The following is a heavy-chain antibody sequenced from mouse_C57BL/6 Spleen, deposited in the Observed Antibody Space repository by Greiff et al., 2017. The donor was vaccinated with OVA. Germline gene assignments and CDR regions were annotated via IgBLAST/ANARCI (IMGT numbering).Heavy chain of an antibody. V-gene: IGHV1-69*01. CDR3: ARSGDYDGGYAMDY. Sequence: QVQLQQSGAELVMPGASVKLSCKASGYTFTSYWMHWVKQRPGQGLEWIGEIDPSDSYTNYNQKFKGKSTLTVDKSSSTAYMQLSSLTSEDSAVYYCARSGDYDGGYAMDYWGQGTSVTVSS. J-gene: IGHJ4*01. CDR2: IDPSDSYT. CDR1: GYTFTSYW. D-gene: IGHD2-4*01.